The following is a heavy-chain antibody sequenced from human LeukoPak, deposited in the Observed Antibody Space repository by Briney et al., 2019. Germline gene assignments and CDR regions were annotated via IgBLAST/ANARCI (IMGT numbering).Heavy chain of an antibody. CDR2: INWNGGST. CDR1: GFTFDDYG. Sequence: GGSLRLSCAASGFTFDDYGMSWVRQAPGKGLEWVSGINWNGGSTGYADSVKGRFTISRDNAKNSLYLQMNSLRAEDTAVYYCARAEVGYNEGEVDYFDYWGQGTLVTVSS. J-gene: IGHJ4*02. D-gene: IGHD5-24*01. V-gene: IGHV3-20*04. CDR3: ARAEVGYNEGEVDYFDY.